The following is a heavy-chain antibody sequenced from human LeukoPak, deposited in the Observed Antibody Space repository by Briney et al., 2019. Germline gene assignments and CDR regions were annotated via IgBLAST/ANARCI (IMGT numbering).Heavy chain of an antibody. J-gene: IGHJ5*02. CDR2: MSGSGGST. CDR3: ARGMWGIQLWLSSEP. CDR1: GFTFSSYA. V-gene: IGHV3-23*01. D-gene: IGHD5-18*01. Sequence: PGGSLRLSCAASGFTFSSYAMSWVRQAPGKGLEGVSAMSGSGGSTYYADSLKGRFTISRDNSKTTLYLKMNSLRAEDTAVYYCARGMWGIQLWLSSEPWGQGTLVTVSS.